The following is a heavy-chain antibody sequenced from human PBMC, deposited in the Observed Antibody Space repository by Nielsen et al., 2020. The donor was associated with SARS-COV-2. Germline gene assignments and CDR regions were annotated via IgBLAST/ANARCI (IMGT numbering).Heavy chain of an antibody. D-gene: IGHD2-15*01. Sequence: GESLKISCAASGFTVSSNYMSWVRQAPGKGLEWVSVIYSGGSTYYADSVKGRFTISRDNAKNSLYLQMNSLRAEDTALYYCASNSFPWGQGTLVTVSS. V-gene: IGHV3-53*05. CDR3: ASNSFP. J-gene: IGHJ5*02. CDR1: GFTVSSNY. CDR2: IYSGGST.